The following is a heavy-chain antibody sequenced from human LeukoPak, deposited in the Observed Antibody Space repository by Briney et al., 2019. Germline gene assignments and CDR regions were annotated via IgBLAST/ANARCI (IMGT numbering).Heavy chain of an antibody. J-gene: IGHJ4*02. CDR1: GFTFSNYD. V-gene: IGHV3-30*03. CDR3: ARYSGIIKTFDY. Sequence: GGSLRLSCTASGFTFSNYDMHWVGQAPGKGLEWVAHISHDGSKKYFADSVKGRFTVSRDNSKNTLYLQLNSLGAEDTAMYYCARYSGIIKTFDYWGQGTLVTVSS. CDR2: ISHDGSKK. D-gene: IGHD1-26*01.